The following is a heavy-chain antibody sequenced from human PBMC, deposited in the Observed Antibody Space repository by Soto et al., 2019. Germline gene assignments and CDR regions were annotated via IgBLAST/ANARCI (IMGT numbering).Heavy chain of an antibody. CDR2: ISSSGIP. J-gene: IGHJ4*02. D-gene: IGHD6-13*01. V-gene: IGHV4-59*12. Sequence: SETRSLTCTVSAGSISTDYWSWIRQAPGRGLEWIGYISSSGIPVYTPSLKSRLTISVDPSKNLFSLQLTSVTAADTAVYYCARAAMGGSSWPFDYWGQGTLVTVSS. CDR1: AGSISTDY. CDR3: ARAAMGGSSWPFDY.